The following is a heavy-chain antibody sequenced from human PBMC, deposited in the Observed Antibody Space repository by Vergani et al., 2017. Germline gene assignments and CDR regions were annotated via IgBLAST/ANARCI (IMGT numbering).Heavy chain of an antibody. CDR3: ARNYYGSGSYWTGYFDY. CDR1: GFTSAGYA. Sequence: EVQLEESGGGLVLPGRSLRLSCVASGFTSAGYAMHWVRQAPGKGLEWVSGISWNSGSIGYADSVKGRFTISRDNAKNSLYLQMNSLRAEDTALYYCARNYYGSGSYWTGYFDYWGQGTLVTVSS. V-gene: IGHV3-9*02. D-gene: IGHD3-10*01. J-gene: IGHJ4*02. CDR2: ISWNSGSI.